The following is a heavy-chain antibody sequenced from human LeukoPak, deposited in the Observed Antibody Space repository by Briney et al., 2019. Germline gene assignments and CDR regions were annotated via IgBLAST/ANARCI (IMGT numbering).Heavy chain of an antibody. Sequence: SETLSLTCTVSGGSISTSNYYWGWIRQPPGKELEWIGNIFYSGSTYYSPSLRSRVTISLDTSRTQFSLKLNSVTAAHTAVYYCARRGNCSGGSCYSRLVDYWGQGTLVTVSS. V-gene: IGHV4-39*07. CDR2: IFYSGST. CDR3: ARRGNCSGGSCYSRLVDY. J-gene: IGHJ4*02. D-gene: IGHD2-15*01. CDR1: GGSISTSNYY.